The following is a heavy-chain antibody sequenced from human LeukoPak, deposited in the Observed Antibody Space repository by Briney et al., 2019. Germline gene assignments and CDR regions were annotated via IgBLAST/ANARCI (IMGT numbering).Heavy chain of an antibody. CDR2: ISWNSGNK. CDR1: GFTFNYYA. Sequence: PGGSLRLSCAASGFTFNYYAMNWVRQAPGKGLEWVSGISWNSGNKGYADSVKGRFTISRDNSKNTLYLQMNSLRAEDTAVYYCARLDIAVVPAATADYWGQGTLVTVSS. J-gene: IGHJ4*02. CDR3: ARLDIAVVPAATADY. D-gene: IGHD2-2*03. V-gene: IGHV3-9*01.